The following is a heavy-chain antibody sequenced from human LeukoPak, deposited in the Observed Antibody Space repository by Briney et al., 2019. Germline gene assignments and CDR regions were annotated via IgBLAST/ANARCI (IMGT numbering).Heavy chain of an antibody. D-gene: IGHD3-10*01. V-gene: IGHV3-33*06. CDR1: GFTFSSYG. Sequence: PGGSLRLSCAASGFTFSSYGMHWVRQAPGKGLEWVAVIWYDGSNKYYADSVKGRFTISRDNSKNTLYLQMNSLRAEDTAVYYCAKDFRFGESPLFDYWGQGTLVTVSS. CDR2: IWYDGSNK. J-gene: IGHJ4*02. CDR3: AKDFRFGESPLFDY.